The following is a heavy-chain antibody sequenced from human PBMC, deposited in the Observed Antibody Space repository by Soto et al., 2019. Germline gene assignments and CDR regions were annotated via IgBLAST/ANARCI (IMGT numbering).Heavy chain of an antibody. Sequence: QVQLVQSGAEVKKPGSSVKVSCKASGGTFSSYAIRWVRQAPGQGLEWMGGIIPIFDTANSAQKFQGRGTITAHKSTGTAYLELSSLSSEDRAVYYCATPTRIAARRACGYYFYYGMDVWGQGTTGTVSS. J-gene: IGHJ6*02. CDR1: GGTFSSYA. V-gene: IGHV1-69*06. CDR2: IIPIFDTA. CDR3: ATPTRIAARRACGYYFYYGMDV. D-gene: IGHD6-6*01.